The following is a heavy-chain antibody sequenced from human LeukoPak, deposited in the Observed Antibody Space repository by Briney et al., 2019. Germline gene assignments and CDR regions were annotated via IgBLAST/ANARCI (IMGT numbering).Heavy chain of an antibody. CDR2: ISSNSRYR. D-gene: IGHD6-13*01. J-gene: IGHJ4*02. CDR3: ARVAEAAAFDS. Sequence: GGSLRLSCAASGFTFSSQGMAWVRQAPGKGLEWVSSISSNSRYRYYADSMRGRFTISRDNAKNSLFLQMNSLKPEDTAVYYCARVAEAAAFDSWGQGTLVTVSS. CDR1: GFTFSSQG. V-gene: IGHV3-21*06.